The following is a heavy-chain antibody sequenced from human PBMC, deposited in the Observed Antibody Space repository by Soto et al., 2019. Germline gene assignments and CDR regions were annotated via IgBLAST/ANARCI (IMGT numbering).Heavy chain of an antibody. J-gene: IGHJ4*02. Sequence: GSLRLSCAASGFTFSSHAMGWVRQAPGKGLEWVAVIWYDGSNKYYADSVKGRFTISRDNSKNTLYLQMNSLRAEDTAVYYCARSRGYSYGLDYWGQGTLVTVSS. D-gene: IGHD5-18*01. CDR2: IWYDGSNK. V-gene: IGHV3-33*08. CDR1: GFTFSSHA. CDR3: ARSRGYSYGLDY.